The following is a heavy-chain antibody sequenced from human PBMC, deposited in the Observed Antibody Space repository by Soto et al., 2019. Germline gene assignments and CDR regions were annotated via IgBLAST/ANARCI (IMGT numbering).Heavy chain of an antibody. D-gene: IGHD2-21*01. Sequence: QVQLVESGGGVVQPGRSMSLSCAASGFTFSSYVMHWVRQAPGKGLEWVAVISYDGSNKYYADSVKGRFTISRDNSKNTLYLQMNSLRAADTAVYYCAKDAPLVVVSYYFDYWGQGTLVTVSS. J-gene: IGHJ4*02. CDR2: ISYDGSNK. CDR3: AKDAPLVVVSYYFDY. CDR1: GFTFSSYV. V-gene: IGHV3-30*18.